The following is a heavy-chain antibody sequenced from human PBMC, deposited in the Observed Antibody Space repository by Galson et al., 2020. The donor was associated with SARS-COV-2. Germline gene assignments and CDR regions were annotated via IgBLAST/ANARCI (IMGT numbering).Heavy chain of an antibody. J-gene: IGHJ4*02. D-gene: IGHD4-4*01. V-gene: IGHV1-18*01. Sequence: ASVKVSCKASGYTFTSYGISWVRQAPGQGLEWMGWISAYNGNTNYAQKLQGRVTMTTDTSTSTAYMELRSLRSDDTAVYYCARADSHDYSNYPGDDYWRQGTLVSGS. CDR1: GYTFTSYG. CDR2: ISAYNGNT. CDR3: ARADSHDYSNYPGDDY.